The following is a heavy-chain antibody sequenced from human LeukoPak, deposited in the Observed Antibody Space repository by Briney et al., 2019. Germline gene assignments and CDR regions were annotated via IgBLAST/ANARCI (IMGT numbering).Heavy chain of an antibody. CDR3: SRGDYGDHAFDY. D-gene: IGHD4-17*01. CDR2: ISSSSSYI. V-gene: IGHV3-21*01. J-gene: IGHJ4*02. Sequence: GGSLRLSCAASGFTFSTYSMNWVRQAPGKGLEWVSSISSSSSYIYYADSVKGRFTISRDNAENSLYLQMNSLRADDTAVYYCSRGDYGDHAFDYWGQETLVTVSS. CDR1: GFTFSTYS.